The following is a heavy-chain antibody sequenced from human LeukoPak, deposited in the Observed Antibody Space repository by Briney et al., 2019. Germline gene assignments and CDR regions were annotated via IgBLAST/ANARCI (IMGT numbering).Heavy chain of an antibody. Sequence: GGSLRLSCAASGFTFTTYWRGWVGQAPGKGLEWVANIKQAGSENYYVSSVMGRFTISRANAKISLSLQMNSLRAEATASYYCSRVRRYFTNGVCHIDYYDYSMDVWGKGTTVTVSS. CDR1: GFTFTTYW. D-gene: IGHD2-8*01. V-gene: IGHV3-7*03. J-gene: IGHJ6*03. CDR3: SRVRRYFTNGVCHIDYYDYSMDV. CDR2: IKQAGSEN.